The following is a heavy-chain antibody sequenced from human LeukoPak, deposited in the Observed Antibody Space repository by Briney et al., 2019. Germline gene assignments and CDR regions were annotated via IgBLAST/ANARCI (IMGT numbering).Heavy chain of an antibody. CDR1: GYTFTSYD. Sequence: ASVKVSCKASGYTFTSYDINWVRQATGQGLEWMGWMSPNSGNTGYAQKFQGRVTMTRNTSISTAYMELSSLRSEDTAVYYCARSRRRLHSSGWFPLGYWGQGTLVTVSS. J-gene: IGHJ4*02. V-gene: IGHV1-8*01. CDR3: ARSRRRLHSSGWFPLGY. D-gene: IGHD6-19*01. CDR2: MSPNSGNT.